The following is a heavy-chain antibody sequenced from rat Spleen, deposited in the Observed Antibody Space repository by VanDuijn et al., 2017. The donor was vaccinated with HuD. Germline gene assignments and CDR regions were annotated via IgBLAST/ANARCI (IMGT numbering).Heavy chain of an antibody. D-gene: IGHD2-5*01. Sequence: EVQLVESGGGLVQPGGSLKLSCEASGFIFNRYYMVWVRQAPTKGLEWVTTISYDGSRTYYRDSVKGRFTISRDNAKSTLYLQMDSLRSEDKATYYCASQLRDYFDYWGQGVMVTVSS. J-gene: IGHJ2*01. CDR3: ASQLRDYFDY. V-gene: IGHV5-7*01. CDR2: ISYDGSRT. CDR1: GFIFNRYY.